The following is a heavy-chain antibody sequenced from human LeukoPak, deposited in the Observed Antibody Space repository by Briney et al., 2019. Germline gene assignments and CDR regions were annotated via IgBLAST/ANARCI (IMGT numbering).Heavy chain of an antibody. Sequence: SSETLSLTCTVSGGSVSSGSYYRSWIRQPPGKGLEWIGYIYYSGSTNYNPSLKSRVTTSVDTSKNQFSLKLSSVTAADTAVYYCARTYYYDSSGYYGWFDPWGQGTLVTVSS. CDR2: IYYSGST. CDR1: GGSVSSGSYY. CDR3: ARTYYYDSSGYYGWFDP. D-gene: IGHD3-22*01. V-gene: IGHV4-61*01. J-gene: IGHJ5*02.